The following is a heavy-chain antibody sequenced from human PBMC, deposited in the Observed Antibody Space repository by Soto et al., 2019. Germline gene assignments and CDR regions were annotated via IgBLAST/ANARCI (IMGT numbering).Heavy chain of an antibody. J-gene: IGHJ4*02. CDR1: GFTFRTYG. CDR3: AREPEGIAAALDY. V-gene: IGHV3-21*01. D-gene: IGHD6-13*01. CDR2: ISSSGSFI. Sequence: TGGSLRLSCAASGFTFRTYGMNWVRRAPGGGLEWVASISSSGSFIYYADSVKGRFTISRDDAEKSLYLQMNSLRAEDTALYYCAREPEGIAAALDYWGRGTLVTVSS.